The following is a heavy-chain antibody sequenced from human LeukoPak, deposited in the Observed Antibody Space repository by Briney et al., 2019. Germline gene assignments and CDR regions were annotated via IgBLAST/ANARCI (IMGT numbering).Heavy chain of an antibody. Sequence: GGSLRLSCAASGFAVSNSYMSWVRQAPGKGLEWVSLIYSGDSTYYADSVKGRFTISRDNSKNTLYLQMNSLRAEDTAVCYCARCRGYSSGWTPYYFDYWGQGTLVTVSS. CDR3: ARCRGYSSGWTPYYFDY. D-gene: IGHD6-19*01. CDR1: GFAVSNSY. J-gene: IGHJ4*02. CDR2: IYSGDST. V-gene: IGHV3-66*01.